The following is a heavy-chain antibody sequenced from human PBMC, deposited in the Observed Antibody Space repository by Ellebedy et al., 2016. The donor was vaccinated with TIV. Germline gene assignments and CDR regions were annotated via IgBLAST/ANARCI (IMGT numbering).Heavy chain of an antibody. V-gene: IGHV1-3*01. CDR1: GYTFTSYA. J-gene: IGHJ4*02. CDR2: INAGNGNT. CDR3: ARGIRVVVVAATRPGFDY. Sequence: ASVKVSXXASGYTFTSYAMHWVRQAPGQRLEWMGWINAGNGNTKYSQKFQGRVTITRDTSASTAYMELSSLRSEDTAVYYCARGIRVVVVAATRPGFDYWGQGTLVTVSS. D-gene: IGHD2-15*01.